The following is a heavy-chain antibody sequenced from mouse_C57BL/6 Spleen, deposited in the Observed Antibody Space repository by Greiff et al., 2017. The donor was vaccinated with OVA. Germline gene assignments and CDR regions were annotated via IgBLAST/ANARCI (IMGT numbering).Heavy chain of an antibody. D-gene: IGHD5-1-1*01. Sequence: EVKVVESGGGLVQPGGSLKLSCAASGFTFSDYYMYWVRQTPEKRLEWVAYISNGGGSTYYPDTVKGRFTISRDNAKNTLYLQMSRLKSEDTAMYYCARHPHTNYAMDDWGQGTTVTVSS. CDR2: ISNGGGST. CDR3: ARHPHTNYAMDD. V-gene: IGHV5-12*01. CDR1: GFTFSDYY. J-gene: IGHJ4*01.